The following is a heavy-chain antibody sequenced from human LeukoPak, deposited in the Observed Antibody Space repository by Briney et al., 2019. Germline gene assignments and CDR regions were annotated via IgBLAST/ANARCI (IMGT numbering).Heavy chain of an antibody. J-gene: IGHJ6*02. V-gene: IGHV3-23*01. D-gene: IGHD3-10*01. Sequence: GGSLRLSCAASGFSFNTYAMSWVRQAPGKGLEWVSAISNTGGSTYYADSVKGRFTISRDKSKNTLSLQMNSLRAEDTAVYYCARALWSGPVYYGMDVWGQGTTVTVSS. CDR3: ARALWSGPVYYGMDV. CDR1: GFSFNTYA. CDR2: ISNTGGST.